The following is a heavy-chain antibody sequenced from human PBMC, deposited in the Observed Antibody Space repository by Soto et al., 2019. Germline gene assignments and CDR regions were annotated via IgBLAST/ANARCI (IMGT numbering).Heavy chain of an antibody. V-gene: IGHV3-74*01. J-gene: IGHJ4*02. CDR3: AREYYGLLTGYYNDH. Sequence: EVQLVESGGDSVQPGGSLRLSCAASGFPFSSYWMHWVRHTPGKGLEWVSRISGDGTTIYYADSVTGRFTVSRDNAKNTLSLQMSDLGAEDTAVYYSAREYYGLLTGYYNDHWGQGTLVSVSS. CDR2: ISGDGTTI. CDR1: GFPFSSYW. D-gene: IGHD3-9*01.